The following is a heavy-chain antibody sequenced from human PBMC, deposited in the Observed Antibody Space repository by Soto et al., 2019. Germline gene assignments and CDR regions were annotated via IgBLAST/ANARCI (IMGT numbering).Heavy chain of an antibody. J-gene: IGHJ4*02. Sequence: PGESLKISCKGSGYSFTSYWISWVRQMPGKGLEWMGRIDPSDSYTNYSPSFQGHVTISADKSISTAYLQWSSLKASDTAMYYCARSHPIAALYFDYWGQGTLVTVSS. CDR3: ARSHPIAALYFDY. D-gene: IGHD6-6*01. V-gene: IGHV5-10-1*01. CDR1: GYSFTSYW. CDR2: IDPSDSYT.